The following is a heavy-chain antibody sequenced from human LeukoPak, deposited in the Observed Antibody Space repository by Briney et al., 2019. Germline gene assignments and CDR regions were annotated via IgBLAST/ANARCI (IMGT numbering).Heavy chain of an antibody. CDR3: ASAVATTVRVMYNWFDP. Sequence: ASVKVSCKASGYTFTGYYMHWVRQAPGQGLEWMGWINPNSGGTNYAQKFQGRVTMTRDTSISTAYMELSRLRSDDTAVYYCASAVATTVRVMYNWFDPWGQGTLVTVSS. CDR2: INPNSGGT. D-gene: IGHD4-17*01. CDR1: GYTFTGYY. V-gene: IGHV1-2*02. J-gene: IGHJ5*02.